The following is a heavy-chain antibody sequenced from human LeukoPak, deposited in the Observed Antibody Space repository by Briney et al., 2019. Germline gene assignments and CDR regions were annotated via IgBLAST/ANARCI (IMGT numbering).Heavy chain of an antibody. D-gene: IGHD6-19*01. CDR1: GFSFSSYA. CDR3: AKGLAVAGHFDY. CDR2: ISSNGGST. J-gene: IGHJ4*02. V-gene: IGHV3-23*01. Sequence: GGSLRLSCAASGFSFSSYAISWVRQAPGKGLEWVSAISSNGGSTYYAESVKGRFTISRDNSKNTLYLPINRLRPEDTAVYYCAKGLAVAGHFDYWGQGTLVTVSS.